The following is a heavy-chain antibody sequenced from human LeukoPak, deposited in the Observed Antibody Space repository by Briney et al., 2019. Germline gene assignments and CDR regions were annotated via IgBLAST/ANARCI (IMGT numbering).Heavy chain of an antibody. J-gene: IGHJ4*02. CDR1: GGSFSGYY. Sequence: SETLSLTCAVYGGSFSGYYWSWIRQPPGKGLEWIGEINHSGSTNYNPSLKSRVTISVDTSKNQFSLKLSSVIAADTAVYYCARFRYYYGSGSYPYDYWGQGTLVTVSS. D-gene: IGHD3-10*01. V-gene: IGHV4-34*01. CDR2: INHSGST. CDR3: ARFRYYYGSGSYPYDY.